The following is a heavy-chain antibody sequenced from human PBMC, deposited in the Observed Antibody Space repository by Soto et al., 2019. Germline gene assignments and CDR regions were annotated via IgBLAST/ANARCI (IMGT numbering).Heavy chain of an antibody. CDR3: ARLRIATNNYKWFDP. CDR1: GAALNSGNYY. V-gene: IGHV4-31*03. CDR2: IYVTGAV. D-gene: IGHD2-21*01. Sequence: SETLSLTCSVSGAALNSGNYYWSWIRQVPGKGLEWIGHIYVTGAVDYNPSLRDRITISQDTSERQFSLNLRLVTAADTAVYYCARLRIATNNYKWFDPWGRGTLVTVSS. J-gene: IGHJ5*02.